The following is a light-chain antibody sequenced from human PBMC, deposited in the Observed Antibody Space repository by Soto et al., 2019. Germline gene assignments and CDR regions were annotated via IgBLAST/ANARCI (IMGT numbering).Light chain of an antibody. CDR3: QQYDDLPLT. Sequence: EIVMTQSPATLCVSPGERVTLSCRAGQSVRNKVAWYQQKPGQTPRVIIYDTSTRAADIPARFSGSGSGTEFTLTISNLQPEDIATYYCQQYDDLPLTFGGGTKVDIK. CDR1: QSVRNK. J-gene: IGKJ4*01. V-gene: IGKV3-15*01. CDR2: DTS.